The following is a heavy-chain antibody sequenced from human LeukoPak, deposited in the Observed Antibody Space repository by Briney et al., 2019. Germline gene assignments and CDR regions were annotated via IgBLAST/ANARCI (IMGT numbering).Heavy chain of an antibody. CDR3: ARAIAVAGVWRGFYFDY. CDR2: IYSGGST. CDR1: GFIVNNNY. V-gene: IGHV3-53*01. D-gene: IGHD6-19*01. Sequence: GGSLRLSCAASGFIVNNNYMSWVRQAPGKGLEWVSLIYSGGSTYYADSVKGRFTISRDNSKNTLYLQMNSLRAEDTAEYYCARAIAVAGVWRGFYFDYWGQGTLVTVSS. J-gene: IGHJ4*02.